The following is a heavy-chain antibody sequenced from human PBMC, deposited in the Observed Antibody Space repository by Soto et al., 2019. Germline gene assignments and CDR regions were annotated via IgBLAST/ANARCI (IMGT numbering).Heavy chain of an antibody. D-gene: IGHD1-1*01. CDR1: GGSLRNYY. V-gene: IGHV4-59*08. CDR3: ARQWANDWNGRDFFDF. CDR2: IYYSGNT. Sequence: QVQLQESGPGLVKPSETLSLTCTVSGGSLRNYYWSWIRQPPGKGLEWIGHIYYSGNTNYNPSLRSRATMSVDTSKSQFSLTVTSVTAADTAVYYCARQWANDWNGRDFFDFWGQGTMVTVSS. J-gene: IGHJ3*01.